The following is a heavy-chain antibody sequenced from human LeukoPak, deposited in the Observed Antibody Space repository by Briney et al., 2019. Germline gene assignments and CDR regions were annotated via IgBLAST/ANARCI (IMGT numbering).Heavy chain of an antibody. J-gene: IGHJ4*02. D-gene: IGHD5-12*01. CDR2: INPNSGGT. CDR3: ARGEDIVATTLDY. CDR1: GYTFTGYY. Sequence: GASVEVSCKASGYTFTGYYMHWVRQAPGQGLEWMGWINPNSGGTNYAQKFQGRVTMTRDTSISTAYMELSRLRSDDTAVYYCARGEDIVATTLDYWGQGTLVTVSS. V-gene: IGHV1-2*02.